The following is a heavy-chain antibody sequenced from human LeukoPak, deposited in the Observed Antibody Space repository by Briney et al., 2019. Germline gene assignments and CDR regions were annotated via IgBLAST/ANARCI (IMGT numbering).Heavy chain of an antibody. D-gene: IGHD6-13*01. CDR1: GFTFSSSA. J-gene: IGHJ4*02. CDR3: AKEVRALYSSSWYGYYFDY. V-gene: IGHV3-23*01. Sequence: GGSLRLSCAASGFTFSSSAMSWVRQAPGKGLEWVSGISGSGGSTYYADSVKGRFTISRDNSKNTLYLQMNSLRAEDTAVYYCAKEVRALYSSSWYGYYFDYWGQGTLVTVSS. CDR2: ISGSGGST.